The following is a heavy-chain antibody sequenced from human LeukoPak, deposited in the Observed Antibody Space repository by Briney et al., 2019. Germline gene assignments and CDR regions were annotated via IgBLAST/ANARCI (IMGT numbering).Heavy chain of an antibody. V-gene: IGHV4-39*01. Sequence: SETLSLTCTVCGGSIASCRYYWGCIRQPPGKGLEWIGSIYYNGNTYYKPSLNSRVTISCDTSKNQFSLRLSSVTAADTAIYYCARHRAVAGDWDFDYWGQGTLVTVSA. CDR1: GGSIASCRYY. J-gene: IGHJ4*02. CDR3: ARHRAVAGDWDFDY. CDR2: IYYNGNT. D-gene: IGHD6-19*01.